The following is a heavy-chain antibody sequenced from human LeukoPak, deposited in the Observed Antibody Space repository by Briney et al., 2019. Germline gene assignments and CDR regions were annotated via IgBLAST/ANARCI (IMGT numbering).Heavy chain of an antibody. CDR3: ARTYYYGSGKDAFDI. CDR1: GFTFSSHS. V-gene: IGHV3-48*04. Sequence: GGSLRLSCAASGFTFSSHSMNWVRQAPGKGLEWVSYISSSGSTIYYADSVKGRFTISRDNAKNSLYLQMNSLRAEDTAVYYCARTYYYGSGKDAFDIWGQGTMVTVSS. CDR2: ISSSGSTI. J-gene: IGHJ3*02. D-gene: IGHD3-10*01.